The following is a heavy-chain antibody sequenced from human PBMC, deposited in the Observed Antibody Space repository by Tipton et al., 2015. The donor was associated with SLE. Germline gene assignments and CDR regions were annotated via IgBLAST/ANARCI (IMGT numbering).Heavy chain of an antibody. CDR2: LSHTGNT. CDR3: ARHDYDDNGYYMQYFDY. CDR1: GFSISSGYY. V-gene: IGHV4-38-2*01. D-gene: IGHD3-22*01. Sequence: TLSLTCAVSGFSISSGYYWGWIRQSPEKGLEWIGSLSHTGNTYFNPSLKSRVTMSLDTSRNQVFLRLSSVTAADTAIYYCARHDYDDNGYYMQYFDYWGQGTLVTVSS. J-gene: IGHJ4*02.